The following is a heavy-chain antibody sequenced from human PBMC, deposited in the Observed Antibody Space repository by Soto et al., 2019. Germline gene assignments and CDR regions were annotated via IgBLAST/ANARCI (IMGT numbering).Heavy chain of an antibody. CDR3: VRGDPGACSSTSCSDAFDL. CDR1: GGSISSGDYY. J-gene: IGHJ3*01. CDR2: IYYSGST. D-gene: IGHD2-2*01. Sequence: QVQLQESGPGLVKPSQTLSLTCTVSGGSISSGDYYWNWIRQPPGKGLEWIGSIYYSGSTYYSPSLKSRVTISVGTSKNQFSLKLSSVTAAYTAVYYCVRGDPGACSSTSCSDAFDLWCRGTMVAVSS. V-gene: IGHV4-30-4*01.